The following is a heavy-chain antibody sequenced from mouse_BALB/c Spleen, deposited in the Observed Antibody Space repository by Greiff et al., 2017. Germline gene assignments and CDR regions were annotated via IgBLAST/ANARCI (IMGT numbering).Heavy chain of an antibody. D-gene: IGHD2-4*01. CDR3: ARKGGYDYDYFDY. V-gene: IGHV2-9*02. CDR2: IWAGGST. CDR1: GFSLTSYG. J-gene: IGHJ2*01. Sequence: QVQLKQSGPGLVAPSQSLSITRTVSGFSLTSYGVHWVRQPPGKGLEWLGVIWAGGSTNYNSALMSRLSISKDNSKSQVFLKMNSLQTDDTAMYYCARKGGYDYDYFDYWGQGTTLTVSS.